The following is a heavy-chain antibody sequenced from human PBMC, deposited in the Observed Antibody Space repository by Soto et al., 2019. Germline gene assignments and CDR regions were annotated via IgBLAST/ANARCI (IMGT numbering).Heavy chain of an antibody. CDR2: ISSSSSYI. CDR3: ARGVGYSYAYDAFDI. D-gene: IGHD3-16*01. V-gene: IGHV3-21*01. J-gene: IGHJ3*02. Sequence: EVQLVESGGGLVKPGGSLRLSCAASGFTFSSYSMNWVRQAPGKGLEWVSSISSSSSYIYYADSVKGRFTISRDNAKNSLYLQMNSLRAEDTAVYYCARGVGYSYAYDAFDIWGQGTMVTFSS. CDR1: GFTFSSYS.